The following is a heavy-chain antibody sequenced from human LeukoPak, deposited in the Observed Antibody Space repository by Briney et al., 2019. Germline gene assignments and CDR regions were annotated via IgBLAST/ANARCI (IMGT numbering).Heavy chain of an antibody. CDR3: ATDLGYFDWLLTDS. V-gene: IGHV1-24*01. Sequence: ASVKVSCKVSGYTLSELSMHWVRQAPGKGLEWMGGFNPEDGDTIYAQNFQGRLTMTEDTSTDTAHMELSSLGSEDTAVYYCATDLGYFDWLLTDSWGQGTLVTVSS. J-gene: IGHJ4*02. CDR2: FNPEDGDT. D-gene: IGHD3-9*01. CDR1: GYTLSELS.